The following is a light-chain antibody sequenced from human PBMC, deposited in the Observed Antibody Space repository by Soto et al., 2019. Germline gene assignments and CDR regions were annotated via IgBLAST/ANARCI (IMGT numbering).Light chain of an antibody. Sequence: DIQMTQSPSTLSAPVGDGVTITCRASQNIVNWLAWYQQKPGKAPKLLIYEASTLQSGVPSRFSGIGSGTDFTLTISSLQPDDFATYYCQQYNSYPWTFGQGTKVDIK. CDR3: QQYNSYPWT. CDR2: EAS. CDR1: QNIVNW. V-gene: IGKV1-5*03. J-gene: IGKJ1*01.